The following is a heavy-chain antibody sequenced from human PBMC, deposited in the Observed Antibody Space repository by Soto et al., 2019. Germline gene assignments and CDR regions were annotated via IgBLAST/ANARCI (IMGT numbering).Heavy chain of an antibody. CDR2: IIPIFGTA. J-gene: IGHJ6*02. CDR3: ARECGADCGYSYGSTDYYGMDV. Sequence: GFPVKRACKGSGDSLSRYASSRGRNEQGQGLEWMGGIIPIFGTANYAQKCQGRVTITADESTSTAYMELSSLRSEDTAVYYCARECGADCGYSYGSTDYYGMDVWCQGTTVT. CDR1: GDSLSRYA. V-gene: IGHV1-69*01. D-gene: IGHD5-18*01.